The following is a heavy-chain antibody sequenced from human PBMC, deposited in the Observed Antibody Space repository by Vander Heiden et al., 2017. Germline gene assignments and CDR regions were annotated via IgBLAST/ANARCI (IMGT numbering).Heavy chain of an antibody. CDR3: ARADCSSTSCYLYYYYGMDV. J-gene: IGHJ6*02. Sequence: QVQLVQSGAEVKQPGSSVKVSCKASGGTFSSYAISGVRQAPGQGLEWMGGIIPIFGTANYAQKFQGRVTITADESTSTAYMELSSLRSEDTAVYYCARADCSSTSCYLYYYYGMDVWGQGTTVTVSS. CDR1: GGTFSSYA. CDR2: IIPIFGTA. V-gene: IGHV1-69*01. D-gene: IGHD2-2*01.